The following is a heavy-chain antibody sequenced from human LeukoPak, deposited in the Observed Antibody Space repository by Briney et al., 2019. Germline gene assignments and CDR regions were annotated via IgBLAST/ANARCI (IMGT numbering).Heavy chain of an antibody. D-gene: IGHD3-22*01. CDR1: GYSFTSYW. CDR3: ARRAYYDSSDLVDY. CDR2: IDPSDSYT. V-gene: IGHV5-10-1*01. Sequence: GESLKISCKGSGYSFTSYWISWVRQMPGKGLEWMGRIDPSDSYTNYSPSFQGHATISADKSISTAYLQWSSLKASDTAMYYCARRAYYDSSDLVDYWGQGTLVTVSS. J-gene: IGHJ4*02.